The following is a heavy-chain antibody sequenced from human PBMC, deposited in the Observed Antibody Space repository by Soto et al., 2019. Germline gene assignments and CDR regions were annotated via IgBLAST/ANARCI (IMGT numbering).Heavy chain of an antibody. CDR1: GFLLSTATVG. CDR2: IYWDGDK. J-gene: IGHJ3*02. Sequence: QITLKETGPTLVRPTQPLTLTCTFSGFLLSTATVGVAWIRQPPGKALEWVAVIYWDGDKPYSPALSNRLTITQDGLRNQVVLTMTNMDPVDTATYFCAHLMITYRGVLADDAFDIWGPGTMVTVSS. V-gene: IGHV2-5*02. D-gene: IGHD3-16*02. CDR3: AHLMITYRGVLADDAFDI.